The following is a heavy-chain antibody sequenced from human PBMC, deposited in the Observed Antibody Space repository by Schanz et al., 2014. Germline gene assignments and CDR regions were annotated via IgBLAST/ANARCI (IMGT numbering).Heavy chain of an antibody. CDR3: ARDRVSFVRGPLGVD. CDR2: IGNGGVTI. V-gene: IGHV3-11*01. J-gene: IGHJ1*01. D-gene: IGHD3-10*01. CDR1: GFPFSDYF. Sequence: VQLLESGGGLVEPGGSLRLSCTASGFPFSDYFMAWIRQPPGRGLEWVSYIGNGGVTIYYADSVKGRFTISRDNSKNSLYLQMNSLRAKDTAVYYCARDRVSFVRGPLGVDWGQGTQVIVSS.